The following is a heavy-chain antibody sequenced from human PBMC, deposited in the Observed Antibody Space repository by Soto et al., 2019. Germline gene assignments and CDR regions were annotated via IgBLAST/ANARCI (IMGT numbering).Heavy chain of an antibody. Sequence: SETLSLTCTVSGGSITSYYWSWIRQPPGKGLEWIGYIYYSGSTNYNPSLTSRVTISVDTSKNQFSLQLSSVTAADTAVSFCARLLPLSSSSSGFDPWGQGTLVTVAS. J-gene: IGHJ5*02. CDR3: ARLLPLSSSSSGFDP. D-gene: IGHD6-13*01. CDR1: GGSITSYY. V-gene: IGHV4-59*01. CDR2: IYYSGST.